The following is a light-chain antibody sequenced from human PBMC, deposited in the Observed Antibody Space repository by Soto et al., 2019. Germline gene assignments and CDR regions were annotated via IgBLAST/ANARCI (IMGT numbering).Light chain of an antibody. J-gene: IGKJ1*01. CDR3: QQYNDYPPT. Sequence: DIQMTQSPSNLSASVGDRVTITCRASQSVNSWLAWYQQKSGRAPKFLIYKASSLESGAPTRFSGSGSGTEFTLTISSLQPDDFATYYGQQYNDYPPTFGQGTKVECK. CDR2: KAS. V-gene: IGKV1-5*03. CDR1: QSVNSW.